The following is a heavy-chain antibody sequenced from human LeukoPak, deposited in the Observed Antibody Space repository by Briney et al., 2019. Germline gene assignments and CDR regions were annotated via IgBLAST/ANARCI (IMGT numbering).Heavy chain of an antibody. CDR2: INQDGSEQ. J-gene: IGHJ4*02. D-gene: IGHD1-26*01. Sequence: GGSLRLSCAVSGFSCNTCRMSWVRQSPGKGLEWVANINQDGSEQHYVDSVKGRFTISTDNAKKSLYLQMNSLRAEDTAVYYCAREYRGTSDFDYWGQGTLVTVSS. CDR1: GFSCNTCR. CDR3: AREYRGTSDFDY. V-gene: IGHV3-7*04.